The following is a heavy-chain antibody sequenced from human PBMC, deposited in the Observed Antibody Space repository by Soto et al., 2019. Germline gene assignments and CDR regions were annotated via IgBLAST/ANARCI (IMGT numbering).Heavy chain of an antibody. V-gene: IGHV4-61*01. CDR3: ARDRGFHDAFDI. J-gene: IGHJ3*02. Sequence: SEPLSLTCTVSGGSVSSGSYYWSWIRQPPGKGLEWIGYIYYSGSTNYNPSLKSRVTTSVDTSKNQFSLKLSSVTAADTAVYYCARDRGFHDAFDIWGQGKMVTVS. CDR1: GGSVSSGSYY. CDR2: IYYSGST.